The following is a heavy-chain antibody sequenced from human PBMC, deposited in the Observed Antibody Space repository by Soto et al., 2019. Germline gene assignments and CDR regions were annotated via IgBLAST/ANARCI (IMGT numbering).Heavy chain of an antibody. CDR2: IDGVGAGT. CDR1: GFTFTNYW. V-gene: IGHV3-74*01. Sequence: GGSLRLSCAASGFTFTNYWMHWVRQVPGKGLVWVSRIDGVGAGTSYSDSVRGRFTISRDNAENMLYLQMNSLRGEDTAVYYCARYSSAWGLWGQGTLVTVSS. D-gene: IGHD6-19*01. CDR3: ARYSSAWGL. J-gene: IGHJ4*02.